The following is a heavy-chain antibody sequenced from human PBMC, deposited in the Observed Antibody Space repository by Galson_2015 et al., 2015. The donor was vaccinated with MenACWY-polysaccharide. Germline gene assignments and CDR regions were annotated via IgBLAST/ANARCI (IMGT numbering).Heavy chain of an antibody. D-gene: IGHD3-22*01. Sequence: SVKVSCKASRGTFSSSAITWLRQAPGQGLEWVVRITPIVGTNYAQKFQGRVTITADTSTSTAYMELSSLTSDATAVYYCARVSCSGNYCYFGHWGQGTLVTVSS. CDR2: ITPIVGT. J-gene: IGHJ5*02. CDR3: ARVSCSGNYCYFGH. CDR1: RGTFSSSA. V-gene: IGHV1-69*04.